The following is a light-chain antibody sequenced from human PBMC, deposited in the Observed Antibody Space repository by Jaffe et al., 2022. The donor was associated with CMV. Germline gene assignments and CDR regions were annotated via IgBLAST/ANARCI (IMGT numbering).Light chain of an antibody. V-gene: IGKV3D-20*01. J-gene: IGKJ1*01. CDR3: QQYHYWWT. CDR2: DAS. Sequence: MVLTQSPATLSLSPGERATLSCGASQNVSSNHLAWYQQKPGLAPRLLIYDASRRATGIPDRFGGSGSGTDFTLTINRLEPEDFAVYYCQQYHYWWTFGQGTKVEIK. CDR1: QNVSSNH.